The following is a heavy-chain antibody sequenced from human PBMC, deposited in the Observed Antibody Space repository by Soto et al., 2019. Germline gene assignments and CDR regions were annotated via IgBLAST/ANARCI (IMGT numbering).Heavy chain of an antibody. V-gene: IGHV3-74*01. Sequence: GGALRLSCAASGFSVRISQMNWVLQAPGEGLMWVSRLQNDGSQTDYEESVKGRFNISRDNAKKKLYMQMKNMRAEDTAVYYCERGGEPDYWGQGTLVTVSS. CDR2: LQNDGSQT. J-gene: IGHJ4*02. CDR1: GFSVRISQ. D-gene: IGHD2-21*01. CDR3: ERGGEPDY.